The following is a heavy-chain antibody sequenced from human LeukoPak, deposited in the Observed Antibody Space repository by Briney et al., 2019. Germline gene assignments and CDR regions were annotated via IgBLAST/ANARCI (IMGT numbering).Heavy chain of an antibody. CDR2: IYYSGST. CDR1: GGSISSGDYY. J-gene: IGHJ4*02. D-gene: IGHD6-19*01. Sequence: SQTLSLTCTVSGGSISSGDYYWSWIRQPPGKGLEWIGYIYYSGSTYYNPSLKSRVTISVDTSKNQFSLKLSSVTAADTAVYYCARRQAVAGEVDYWGQGTLVTVSS. CDR3: ARRQAVAGEVDY. V-gene: IGHV4-30-4*01.